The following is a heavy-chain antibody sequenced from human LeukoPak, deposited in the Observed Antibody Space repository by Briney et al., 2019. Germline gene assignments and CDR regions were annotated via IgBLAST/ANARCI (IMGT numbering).Heavy chain of an antibody. CDR2: IYYSGST. D-gene: IGHD5-24*01. J-gene: IGHJ1*01. Sequence: SETLSLTCTVSGGPISSYYWSWIRQPPGKGLEWIGYIYYSGSTNYNPSLKSRVTISVDTSKNQFSLKLSSVTAADTAVYYCARDESYKGFQHWGQGTLVTVSS. CDR1: GGPISSYY. V-gene: IGHV4-59*01. CDR3: ARDESYKGFQH.